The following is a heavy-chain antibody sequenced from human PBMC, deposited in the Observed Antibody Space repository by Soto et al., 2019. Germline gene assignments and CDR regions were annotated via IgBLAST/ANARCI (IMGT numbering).Heavy chain of an antibody. D-gene: IGHD6-19*01. CDR3: ASTAHSSGWYSGGFDY. Sequence: LVTLSLTCTVAGGSISNYYWRWIRQPPGKGLEWIGYIYYSGSTNYNPSLKSRVTISVDTSKNQFSLKLSSVTAADTAVYYCASTAHSSGWYSGGFDYWGQGTLVTVSS. V-gene: IGHV4-59*01. J-gene: IGHJ4*02. CDR2: IYYSGST. CDR1: GGSISNYY.